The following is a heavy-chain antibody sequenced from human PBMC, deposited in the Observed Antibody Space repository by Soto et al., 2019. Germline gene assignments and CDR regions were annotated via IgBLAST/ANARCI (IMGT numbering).Heavy chain of an antibody. CDR1: GGSISSGDYY. D-gene: IGHD6-13*01. Sequence: PSETLSLTCTVSGGSISSGDYYWSWIRQPPGKGLEWIGYIYYSGSTYYNPSLKSRVTISVDTSKNQFSLKLSSVTAADTAVYYCARGGYSSSWYYFDYWGQGTLVTVSS. CDR3: ARGGYSSSWYYFDY. J-gene: IGHJ4*02. V-gene: IGHV4-30-4*01. CDR2: IYYSGST.